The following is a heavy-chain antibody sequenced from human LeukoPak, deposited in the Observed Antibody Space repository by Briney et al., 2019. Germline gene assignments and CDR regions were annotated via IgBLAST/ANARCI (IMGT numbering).Heavy chain of an antibody. V-gene: IGHV1-18*01. J-gene: IGHJ4*02. D-gene: IGHD3-3*01. CDR1: GYTFTSYG. Sequence: ASVKVSCKASGYTFTSYGISWVRQAPGQGLEWMGWISAYNGNTNYAQKLQGRVTMTTDTSTSTAYMELRSLRSDDTAVYYCARDHTIFGARSFGYWGQGTLVTVSS. CDR2: ISAYNGNT. CDR3: ARDHTIFGARSFGY.